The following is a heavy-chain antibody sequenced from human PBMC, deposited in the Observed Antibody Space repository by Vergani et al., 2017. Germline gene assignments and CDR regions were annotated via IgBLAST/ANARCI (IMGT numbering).Heavy chain of an antibody. CDR3: AKDGHAGYGGLDY. D-gene: IGHD2-15*01. J-gene: IGHJ4*02. CDR2: IWYDGSNK. CDR1: GFTFSSYG. Sequence: QVQLVESGGGVVQPGRSLRLSCAASGFTFSSYGMHWVRQAPGKGLEWVAVIWYDGSNKYYADSVKGRFTISRDNSKNTLYLQMNSLRAEDTAVYYCAKDGHAGYGGLDYWGQGTLVTVSS. V-gene: IGHV3-33*06.